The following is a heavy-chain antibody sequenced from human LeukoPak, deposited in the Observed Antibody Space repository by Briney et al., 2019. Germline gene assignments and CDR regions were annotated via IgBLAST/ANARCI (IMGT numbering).Heavy chain of an antibody. V-gene: IGHV3-64*01. CDR2: ISSNGGST. J-gene: IGHJ2*01. D-gene: IGHD6-19*01. CDR3: ARDSGEYRSAWYFDL. CDR1: GFTFSNYA. Sequence: GGCLRLSCAASGFTFSNYAMHWVRQVPGKGLEYVSAISSNGGSTYYANSVKGRFTISRDNSKNTLYLQMGSLRAEDMAVYYCARDSGEYRSAWYFDLWGRGTLVTV.